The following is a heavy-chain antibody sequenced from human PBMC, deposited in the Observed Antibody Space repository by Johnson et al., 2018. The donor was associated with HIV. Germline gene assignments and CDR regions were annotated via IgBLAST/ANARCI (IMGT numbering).Heavy chain of an antibody. CDR3: ARDGRDLLTRGSFDV. CDR1: GFTFSSYG. CDR2: IKQDGSEK. J-gene: IGHJ3*01. D-gene: IGHD3-16*01. V-gene: IGHV3-7*01. Sequence: MMLVESGGGVVQPGRSLRLSCAAFGFTFSSYGIHWVRQAPGKGLEWVANIKQDGSEKYYVDSVKGRFTISRDNAKNSLYLQMNSLRAEDTAVYYCARDGRDLLTRGSFDVWGQGTVVTVSS.